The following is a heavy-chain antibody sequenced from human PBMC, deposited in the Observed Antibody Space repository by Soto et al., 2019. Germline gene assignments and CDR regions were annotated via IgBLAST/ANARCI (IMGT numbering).Heavy chain of an antibody. V-gene: IGHV3-7*03. CDR2: IKQDGSEK. CDR3: ARDEYDILTGYSHTYGMDV. CDR1: GFTFSSYW. J-gene: IGHJ6*02. Sequence: AGGSLRLSCAASGFTFSSYWMSWVRQAPGKGLEWVANIKQDGSEKYYVDSVKGRFTISRDNAKNSLYLQMNSLRAEDTAVYYCARDEYDILTGYSHTYGMDVWGQGTTVTVSS. D-gene: IGHD3-9*01.